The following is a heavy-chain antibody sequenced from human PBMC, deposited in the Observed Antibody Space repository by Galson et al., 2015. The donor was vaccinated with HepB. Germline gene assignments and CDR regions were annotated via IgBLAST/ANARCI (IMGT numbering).Heavy chain of an antibody. CDR1: GFTFSSYA. CDR2: ISGSGGST. CDR3: ARDIVGATGVY. D-gene: IGHD1-26*01. V-gene: IGHV3-23*01. Sequence: SLRLSCAASGFTFSSYAMSWVRQAPGKGLEWVSAISGSGGSTYYADSVKGRFTISRDNSKNTLYLQMTSLRAEDTAVYYCARDIVGATGVYWGQGTLVTVSS. J-gene: IGHJ4*02.